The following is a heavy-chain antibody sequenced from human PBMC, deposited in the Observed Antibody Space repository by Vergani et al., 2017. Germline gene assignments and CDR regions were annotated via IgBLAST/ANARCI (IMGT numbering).Heavy chain of an antibody. V-gene: IGHV3-15*07. CDR3: TTDIPRNWEFDY. CDR1: GFTFSNAW. D-gene: IGHD1-1*01. J-gene: IGHJ4*02. CDR2: IKSKTDGGTT. Sequence: EVQLVESGGGLVKPGGSLRLSCAASGFTFSNAWMNWVCQAPGKGLEWVGRIKSKTDGGTTDYAAPVKGRFTISRDDSKNTLYLQMNSLKTEDTAVYYCTTDIPRNWEFDYWGQGTLVTVSS.